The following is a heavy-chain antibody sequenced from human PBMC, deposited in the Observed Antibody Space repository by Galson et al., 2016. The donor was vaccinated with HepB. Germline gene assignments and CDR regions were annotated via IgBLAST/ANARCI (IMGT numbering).Heavy chain of an antibody. V-gene: IGHV1-3*01. CDR2: INAGNGDT. Sequence: SVKVSCKASGYIVTTYVMHWVRQAPGQRLEWMGWINAGNGDTQYSQKFQGRLTITRDTSASTTYMELSGLRSEDTAVYYCARDQYVWGSDAFDIWGQGTMVTVS. CDR1: GYIVTTYV. CDR3: ARDQYVWGSDAFDI. D-gene: IGHD3-10*02. J-gene: IGHJ3*02.